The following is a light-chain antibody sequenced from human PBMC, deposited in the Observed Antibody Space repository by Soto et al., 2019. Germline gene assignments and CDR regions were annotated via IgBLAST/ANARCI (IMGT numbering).Light chain of an antibody. CDR3: QSYDSSLSGSV. J-gene: IGLJ3*02. Sequence: QSVLTQPPSVSGAPGQRVTISCTGSSSNIVAGFDVHWYQQLPGTAPKLLIYGNINRPSGVPDRFSGSKSGTSASLAITGLQAEDEADYYCQSYDSSLSGSVFGGGTKVTVL. V-gene: IGLV1-40*01. CDR2: GNI. CDR1: SSNIVAGFD.